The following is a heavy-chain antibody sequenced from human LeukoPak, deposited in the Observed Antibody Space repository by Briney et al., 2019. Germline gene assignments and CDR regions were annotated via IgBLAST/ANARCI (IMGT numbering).Heavy chain of an antibody. D-gene: IGHD2-21*01. Sequence: SETLSLTCAVSGYSISSGYYWSWIRQPPGKGLEWIGEINHSGSTNYNPSLKSRVTISVDTSKNQFSLKLSSVTAADTAVYYCARAAIVAVPYYFDYWGQGTLVTVSS. CDR2: INHSGST. J-gene: IGHJ4*02. CDR3: ARAAIVAVPYYFDY. CDR1: GYSISSGYY. V-gene: IGHV4-34*01.